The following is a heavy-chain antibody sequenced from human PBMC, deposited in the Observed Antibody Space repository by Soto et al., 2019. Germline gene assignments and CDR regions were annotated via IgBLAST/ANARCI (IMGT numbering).Heavy chain of an antibody. CDR1: GFSFSTYG. CDR2: IWFDGSKK. D-gene: IGHD3-16*01. V-gene: IGHV3-33*01. CDR3: AIDPARVGDHFDL. Sequence: QVQLVESGGGVVQPGRSLRLSCAASGFSFSTYGFHWVRQAPGKGPEWVAVIWFDGSKKYYADSVEGRFTISRDNSKNTLSLQTNSLRDDDTAVYYCAIDPARVGDHFDLWAQGTLVTDS. J-gene: IGHJ4*02.